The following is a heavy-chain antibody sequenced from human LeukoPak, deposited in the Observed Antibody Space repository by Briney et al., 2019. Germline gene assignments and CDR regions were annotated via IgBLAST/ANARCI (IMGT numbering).Heavy chain of an antibody. J-gene: IGHJ1*01. D-gene: IGHD2-2*02. CDR2: INSDGSIT. Sequence: GSLRLSCAASGFAFSRYWMHWVRQAPGKGLVWVSDINSDGSITRYADSVKGRFTISRDNAKNTLYLQMNSLRAEDTAVYYCASRDYTSSKYWGQGTLVTVSS. V-gene: IGHV3-74*01. CDR1: GFAFSRYW. CDR3: ASRDYTSSKY.